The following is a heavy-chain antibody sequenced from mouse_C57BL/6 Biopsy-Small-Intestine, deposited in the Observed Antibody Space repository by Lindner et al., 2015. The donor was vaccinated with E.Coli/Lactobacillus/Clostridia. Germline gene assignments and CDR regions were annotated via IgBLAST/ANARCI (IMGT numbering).Heavy chain of an antibody. Sequence: VQLQESGPELVKPGASVKLSCKASGYTFISYDINWVKQRPGQGLEWIGWIYPRDGSTKYNEKFKGKATLTVDTSSSTAYMELHSLTSEDSAVYFCAGYGNYDYFDYWGQGTTLTVSS. CDR1: GYTFISYD. CDR3: AGYGNYDYFDY. V-gene: IGHV1-85*01. D-gene: IGHD2-1*01. J-gene: IGHJ2*01. CDR2: IYPRDGST.